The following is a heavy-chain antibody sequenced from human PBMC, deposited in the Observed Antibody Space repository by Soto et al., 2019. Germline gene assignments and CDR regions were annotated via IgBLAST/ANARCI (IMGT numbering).Heavy chain of an antibody. V-gene: IGHV3-30*04. Sequence: GESLKISCAASGFTFSSYAMHWVRQAPGKGLEWVAVISYDGSNKYYADSVKGRFTISRDNSKNTLYLQMNSLRAEDTAVYYCARDRGDCSSTSCYYYYYYGMDVWGQGTTVTVSS. CDR3: ARDRGDCSSTSCYYYYYYGMDV. D-gene: IGHD2-2*01. CDR1: GFTFSSYA. J-gene: IGHJ6*02. CDR2: ISYDGSNK.